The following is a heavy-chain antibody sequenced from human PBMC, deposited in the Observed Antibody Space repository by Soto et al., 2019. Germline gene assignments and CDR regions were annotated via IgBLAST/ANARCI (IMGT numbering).Heavy chain of an antibody. CDR1: RGSISSTHS. CDR3: GRAFALPGLFYFGN. D-gene: IGHD1-1*01. V-gene: IGHV4-4*02. Sequence: SENLALTCTVSRGSISSTHSWSWVRQAPGGGAQGGIGEIYHNAITNYNSSPKSRVTVSLDKSKNQFSRILTFMTAADTAVYFCGRAFALPGLFYFGNWGQGTLVAVCS. CDR2: IYHNAIT. J-gene: IGHJ4*02.